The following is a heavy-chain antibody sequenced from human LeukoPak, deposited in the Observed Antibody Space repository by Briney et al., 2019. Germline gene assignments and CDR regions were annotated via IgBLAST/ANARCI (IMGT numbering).Heavy chain of an antibody. J-gene: IGHJ4*02. CDR1: GGSFSGYY. D-gene: IGHD3-22*01. V-gene: IGHV4-34*01. CDR2: INHSGST. CDR3: ARGNPLSGYYGRYFDY. Sequence: SETLSLTGAVYGGSFSGYYWSWIRQPPGKGLEWIGEINHSGSTNYNPSLKSRVTISVDTSKNQFSLKLSSVTAADTAVYYCARGNPLSGYYGRYFDYWGQGTLVTVSS.